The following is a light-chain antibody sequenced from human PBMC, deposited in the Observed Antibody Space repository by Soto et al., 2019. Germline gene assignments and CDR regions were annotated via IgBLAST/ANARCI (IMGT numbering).Light chain of an antibody. CDR2: LGS. Sequence: DIVMTQSPLSLPVTPGEPASISCRSSQSLLHSNGYNYLDWYLQKPGQSPQLLTYLGSNRASGVPDRFSGSGSGTDFTLKISRVAADDVGVSYCMPALQTFTFGLGTRLEIK. V-gene: IGKV2-28*01. J-gene: IGKJ5*01. CDR3: MPALQTFT. CDR1: QSLLHSNGYNY.